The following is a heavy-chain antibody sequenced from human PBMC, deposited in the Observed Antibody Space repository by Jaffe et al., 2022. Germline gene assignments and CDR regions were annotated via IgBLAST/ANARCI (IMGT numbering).Heavy chain of an antibody. Sequence: QITLKESGPTLVKPTQTLTLTCTFSGFSLSTSGVGVGWIRQPPGKALEWLALIYWNDDKRYSPSLKSRLTITKDTSKNQVVLTMTNMDPVDTATYYCARWDLVAATGSYYFDYWGQGTLVTVSS. D-gene: IGHD5-12*01. J-gene: IGHJ4*02. CDR1: GFSLSTSGVG. V-gene: IGHV2-5*01. CDR3: ARWDLVAATGSYYFDY. CDR2: IYWNDDK.